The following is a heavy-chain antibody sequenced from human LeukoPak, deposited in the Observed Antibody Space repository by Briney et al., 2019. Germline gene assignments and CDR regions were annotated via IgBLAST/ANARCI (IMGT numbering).Heavy chain of an antibody. CDR2: IYSGGST. J-gene: IGHJ6*03. CDR1: GFTVSSNY. CDR3: AKTLGYCSSTSCSRPYMDV. Sequence: GGSLRLSCAASGFTVSSNYMSWVRQAPGKGLEWVSVIYSGGSTYYADSVKGRFTISRDNSKNTLYLQMNSLRAEDTAVYYCAKTLGYCSSTSCSRPYMDVWGKGTTVTVSS. D-gene: IGHD2-2*01. V-gene: IGHV3-53*01.